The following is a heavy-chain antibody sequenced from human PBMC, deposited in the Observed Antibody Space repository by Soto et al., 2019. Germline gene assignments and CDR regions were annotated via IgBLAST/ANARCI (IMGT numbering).Heavy chain of an antibody. V-gene: IGHV3-23*01. CDR1: GFSLNNFA. CDR2: ITSSGDKT. J-gene: IGHJ4*02. CDR3: ARDCASTGCSVWRD. D-gene: IGHD2-2*01. Sequence: EVQLLESGGDLVQPGGSLRLSCAASGFSLNNFAMAWVRQAPGKGLEWVSTITSSGDKTSYADSVKGRFIISRDNSKNMFYLQMNSLRVEDTALCYCARDCASTGCSVWRDWGQGTLVTVSS.